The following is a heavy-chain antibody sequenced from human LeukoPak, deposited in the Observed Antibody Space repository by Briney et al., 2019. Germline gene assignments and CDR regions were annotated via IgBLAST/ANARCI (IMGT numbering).Heavy chain of an antibody. J-gene: IGHJ5*02. CDR2: ISGSGDRT. V-gene: IGHV3-23*01. CDR1: GFTFNSYA. CDR3: AKDRIGGVAVAGKGRWFDP. D-gene: IGHD6-19*01. Sequence: GGSLRLSCAASGFTFNSYAMSWVRQAPGKGLEWVSTISGSGDRTSYADSVKGRFTISRDNSKNTLFLQMNSLRAEDTAVYYCAKDRIGGVAVAGKGRWFDPWGQGTLVTVSA.